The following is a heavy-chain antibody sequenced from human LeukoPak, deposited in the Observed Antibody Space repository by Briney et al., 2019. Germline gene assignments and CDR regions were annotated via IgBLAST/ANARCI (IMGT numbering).Heavy chain of an antibody. CDR2: IYPHSGGT. V-gene: IGHV1-2*02. D-gene: IGHD6-13*01. Sequence: GASVKVSCKASGYTFTGYYIHWVRQAPGQGLEWMGWIYPHSGGTDYAQKFQGRVTMTRDTSISTAYMELSRLRSDDTAVYYCARDYSSSWYVLDYWGQGTLVTVSS. CDR3: ARDYSSSWYVLDY. CDR1: GYTFTGYY. J-gene: IGHJ4*02.